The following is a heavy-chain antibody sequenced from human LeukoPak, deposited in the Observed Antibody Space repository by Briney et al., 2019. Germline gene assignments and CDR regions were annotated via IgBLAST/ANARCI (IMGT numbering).Heavy chain of an antibody. CDR2: IYYSGST. Sequence: PSETLSLTCTVSGGSISSYYWSWIRQPPGKGLEWIGYIYYSGSTNYNPSLKSRVTISVDTSKNQFSLKLSSVTAADTAVYYCARGRYSSGWGFDYWGQGTLVTVSS. CDR3: ARGRYSSGWGFDY. CDR1: GGSISSYY. V-gene: IGHV4-59*01. D-gene: IGHD6-19*01. J-gene: IGHJ4*02.